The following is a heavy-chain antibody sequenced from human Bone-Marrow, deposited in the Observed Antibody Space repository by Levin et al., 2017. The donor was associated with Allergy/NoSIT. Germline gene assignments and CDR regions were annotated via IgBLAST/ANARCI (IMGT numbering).Heavy chain of an antibody. J-gene: IGHJ4*02. CDR3: ARDKSTVTTCGGDY. CDR1: GYTFTGYY. CDR2: INPNSGGT. Sequence: ASVKVSCKASGYTFTGYYMHWVRQAPGQGLEWMGWINPNSGGTNYAQKFQGRVTMTRDTSISTAYMELSRLRSDDTAVYYCARDKSTVTTCGGDYWGQGTLVTVSS. D-gene: IGHD4-17*01. V-gene: IGHV1-2*02.